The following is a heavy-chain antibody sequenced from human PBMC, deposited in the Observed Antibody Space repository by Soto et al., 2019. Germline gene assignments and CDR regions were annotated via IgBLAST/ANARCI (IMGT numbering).Heavy chain of an antibody. CDR2: IIPIFGTT. V-gene: IGHV1-69*01. CDR3: ARDEQELRGDMAY. Sequence: QVQLVQSGAEVKKPGSSVKVSCKASGGTFSSNAISWVRQAPGQGLEWMGGIIPIFGTTNYAQNFQGRVTITADESTSTAYMELSSLRSEDTAVYYCARDEQELRGDMAYWGQGTLVTVSS. D-gene: IGHD1-7*01. CDR1: GGTFSSNA. J-gene: IGHJ4*02.